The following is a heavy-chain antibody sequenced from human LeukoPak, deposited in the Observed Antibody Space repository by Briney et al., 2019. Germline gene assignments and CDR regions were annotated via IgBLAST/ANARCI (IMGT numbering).Heavy chain of an antibody. CDR2: INPNSGGT. CDR3: ARDGDYYGSGSYLNYYYYMDV. CDR1: GYTFTGYY. D-gene: IGHD3-10*01. V-gene: IGHV1-2*02. J-gene: IGHJ6*03. Sequence: ASVKASCKASGYTFTGYYMHWVRQAPGQGLEWMGWINPNSGGTNYAQKFQGRVTMTRDTSISTAYMELSRLRSDDTAVYYCARDGDYYGSGSYLNYYYYMDVWGKGTTVTISS.